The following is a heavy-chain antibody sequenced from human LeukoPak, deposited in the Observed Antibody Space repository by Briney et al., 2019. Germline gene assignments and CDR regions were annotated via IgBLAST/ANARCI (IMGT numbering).Heavy chain of an antibody. D-gene: IGHD6-19*01. V-gene: IGHV3-30-3*01. Sequence: GGSLRLSCAASGFTFNGYTLHWVRQAPGKGLEWVAVISYDGSNKYYADSVKGRFTISRDNSKNTLYLQMNSLRAEDTAVYYCAKDISGWYGSFAFDIWGQGTMVTVSS. CDR2: ISYDGSNK. J-gene: IGHJ3*02. CDR1: GFTFNGYT. CDR3: AKDISGWYGSFAFDI.